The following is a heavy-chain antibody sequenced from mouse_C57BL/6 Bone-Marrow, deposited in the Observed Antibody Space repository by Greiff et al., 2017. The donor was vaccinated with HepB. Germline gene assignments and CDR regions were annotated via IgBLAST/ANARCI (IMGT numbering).Heavy chain of an antibody. CDR2: ISYDGSN. J-gene: IGHJ2*01. V-gene: IGHV3-6*01. CDR1: GYSITSGYY. CDR3: ARGDYYGSTHFDY. Sequence: EVQLQESGPGLVKPSQSLSLTCSVTGYSITSGYYWNWIRQFPGNKLEWMGYISYDGSNNYNPSLKNRIPITRDTSKNQFFLKLNSVTTEDTATYYGARGDYYGSTHFDYWGQGTTLTVSS. D-gene: IGHD1-1*01.